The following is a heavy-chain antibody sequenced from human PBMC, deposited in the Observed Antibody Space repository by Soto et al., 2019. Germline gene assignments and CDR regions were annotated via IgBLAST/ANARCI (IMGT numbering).Heavy chain of an antibody. J-gene: IGHJ3*02. CDR2: MNPNSGNT. Sequence: ASVKVSCKASGYTFTSYDINWVRQATGQGLEWMGWMNPNSGNTGYAQKFQGRVTMTRNTSISTAYMELSSLRSEDTAVYYCARGVLRYFDWLLSDAFDIWGQGTMVTVSS. CDR3: ARGVLRYFDWLLSDAFDI. CDR1: GYTFTSYD. V-gene: IGHV1-8*01. D-gene: IGHD3-9*01.